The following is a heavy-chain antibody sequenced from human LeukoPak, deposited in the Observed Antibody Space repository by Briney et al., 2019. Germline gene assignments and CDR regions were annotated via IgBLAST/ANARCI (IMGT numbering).Heavy chain of an antibody. CDR3: ARGYSSSWYVNY. V-gene: IGHV4-34*01. Sequence: MASETLSLTCAVYGGSFSGYYWSRIRQPPGKGLEWIGEINHSGSTNYNPSLKSRVTISVDTSKNQFSLKLSSVTAADTAVYYCARGYSSSWYVNYWGQGTLVTVSS. CDR1: GGSFSGYY. J-gene: IGHJ4*02. CDR2: INHSGST. D-gene: IGHD6-13*01.